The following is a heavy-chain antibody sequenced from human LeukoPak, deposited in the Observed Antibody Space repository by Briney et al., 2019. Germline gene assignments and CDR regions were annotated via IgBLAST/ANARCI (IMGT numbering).Heavy chain of an antibody. CDR2: INSDGSIT. V-gene: IGHV3-74*01. Sequence: GGSLRLSCAASGFTFTTYWMHWVRHAPGKGLVWVSHINSDGSITSYADSVKGRFTISRDNAKNTLYLQMNSLRAEDTAVYYCVSFYETYWGRGTLVTVSS. CDR3: VSFYETY. J-gene: IGHJ4*02. CDR1: GFTFTTYW. D-gene: IGHD2/OR15-2a*01.